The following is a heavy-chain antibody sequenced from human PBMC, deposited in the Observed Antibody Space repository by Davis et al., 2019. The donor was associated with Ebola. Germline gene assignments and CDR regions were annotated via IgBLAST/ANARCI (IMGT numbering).Heavy chain of an antibody. V-gene: IGHV3-23*01. CDR2: ISDSGGST. D-gene: IGHD3-10*01. CDR3: VKGSGSYFNYYGMDV. J-gene: IGHJ6*02. Sequence: GESLKISCAASGFTFSTYAMGWVRQAPGKGLEWVSGISDSGGSTHYADSVKGRFTISRDSSKNTLHLQMSSLRAEDMAVYYCVKGSGSYFNYYGMDVWGQGTTVTVSS. CDR1: GFTFSTYA.